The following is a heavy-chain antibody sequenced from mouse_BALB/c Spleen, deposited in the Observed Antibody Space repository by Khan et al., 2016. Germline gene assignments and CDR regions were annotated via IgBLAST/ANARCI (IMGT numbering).Heavy chain of an antibody. CDR3: AKEEGNYVVNY. J-gene: IGHJ4*01. CDR2: IWRRGST. D-gene: IGHD2-1*01. V-gene: IGHV2-5*01. CDR1: GFSLTSYG. Sequence: QVQLKESGPGLVQSSQSLSITCTVSGFSLTSYGVHWVRQSPGQGLEWLGVIWRRGSTDYNAAFMSRLNTTRDNSKSQASFKMNSLQADDTAIYYCAKEEGNYVVNYWGQGTSVAVSS.